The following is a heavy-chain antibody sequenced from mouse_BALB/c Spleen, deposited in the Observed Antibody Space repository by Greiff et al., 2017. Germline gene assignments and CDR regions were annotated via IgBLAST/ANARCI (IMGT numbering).Heavy chain of an antibody. D-gene: IGHD1-1*01. V-gene: IGHV1-87*01. CDR3: ARRYYGSSYFYYYAMDY. CDR2: IYPGDGDT. Sequence: VQRVESGAELARPGASVKLSCKASGYTFTSYWMQWVKQRPGQGLEWIGAIYPGDGDTRYTQKFKGKATLTADKSSSTAYMQLSSLASEDSAVYYCARRYYGSSYFYYYAMDYWGQGTSVTVSS. J-gene: IGHJ4*01. CDR1: GYTFTSYW.